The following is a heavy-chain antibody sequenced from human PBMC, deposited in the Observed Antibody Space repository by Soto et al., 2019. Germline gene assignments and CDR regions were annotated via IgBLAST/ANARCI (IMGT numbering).Heavy chain of an antibody. Sequence: GWSLRLSCSASVFSFSDYTMNWCRQAPGKGLEWVALIIPSATTYYADPVKGRFTISRDNSKNTVYLEMNSLKSDDTAVYYCAKERIGIQGRFDSWGPGTLVTVSS. CDR2: IIPSATT. D-gene: IGHD1-1*01. CDR1: VFSFSDYT. J-gene: IGHJ4*02. V-gene: IGHV3-23*01. CDR3: AKERIGIQGRFDS.